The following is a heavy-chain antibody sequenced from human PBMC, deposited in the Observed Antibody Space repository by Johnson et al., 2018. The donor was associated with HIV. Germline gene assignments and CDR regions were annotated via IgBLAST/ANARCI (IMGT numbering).Heavy chain of an antibody. Sequence: QEQLVESGGGVVQPGRSLRLSCAASGFTFSSYAMHWVRQAPGKGLEWVAVISYDGSNKYYADSVKGRFTISRDNSKNTLYLQMNSLRTEDTALYYCAKDKGVVILRGDAFDIWGQGTMVTVSS. D-gene: IGHD2-21*01. CDR2: ISYDGSNK. CDR1: GFTFSSYA. J-gene: IGHJ3*02. CDR3: AKDKGVVILRGDAFDI. V-gene: IGHV3-30-3*01.